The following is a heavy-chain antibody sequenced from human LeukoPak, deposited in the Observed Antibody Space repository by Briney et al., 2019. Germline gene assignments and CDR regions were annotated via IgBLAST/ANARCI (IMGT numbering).Heavy chain of an antibody. CDR1: GYSFTSYW. V-gene: IGHV5-51*01. CDR3: ARGPHGSGRLSYYYYMDV. CDR2: IYPGDSDT. J-gene: IGHJ6*03. Sequence: GESLKISCKGSGYSFTSYWIGWVRQLPGKGLEWMGIIYPGDSDTRYSPSFQGQVTISADKSISTAYLQWSSLKASDTAMYYCARGPHGSGRLSYYYYMDVWGKGTTVTVSS. D-gene: IGHD3-10*01.